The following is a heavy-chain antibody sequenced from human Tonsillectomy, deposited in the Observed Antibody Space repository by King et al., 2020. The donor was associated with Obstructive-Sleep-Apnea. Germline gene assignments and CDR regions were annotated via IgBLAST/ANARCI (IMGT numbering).Heavy chain of an antibody. Sequence: EVQLVESGGGLVQPGGSLRLSCAASGFTFNTYVMLWVRQAPGRGLDGVSGISGNGGSTYYAGSVRGRFTISRDKSKNTLYMKENSLRPQDTAVYYCARDSELLGSWGDWHFDLWGRGTLVTVSS. D-gene: IGHD1-7*01. CDR2: ISGNGGST. CDR1: GFTFNTYV. CDR3: ARDSELLGSWGDWHFDL. V-gene: IGHV3-23*04. J-gene: IGHJ2*01.